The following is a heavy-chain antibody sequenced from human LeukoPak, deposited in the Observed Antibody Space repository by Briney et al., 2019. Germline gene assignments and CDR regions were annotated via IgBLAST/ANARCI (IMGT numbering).Heavy chain of an antibody. CDR3: ARHKDPGFYYYYYGMDV. Sequence: SETLSLTCTVSGGSISIDTFYWGWIRQPPGKGLEWIGSIYYSGNTYYNPSVETRVTISVDTSKNQFSLRLSSVTAADTAVYYCARHKDPGFYYYYYGMDVWGQGTTVTVSS. CDR1: GGSISIDTFY. J-gene: IGHJ6*02. CDR2: IYYSGNT. D-gene: IGHD3-10*01. V-gene: IGHV4-39*01.